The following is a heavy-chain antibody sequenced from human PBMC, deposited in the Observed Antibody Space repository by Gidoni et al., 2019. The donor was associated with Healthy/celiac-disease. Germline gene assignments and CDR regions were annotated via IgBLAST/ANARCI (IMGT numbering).Heavy chain of an antibody. D-gene: IGHD2-15*01. Sequence: QVQLVQSGAEVKKPGASVKVSCKASGYTFTGYYMHWVRQAPGQGLEWMGWINPNSGGTNYAQKFQGRVTMTRDTSISTAYMELSRLRSDDTAVYYCARVTTYHIVVVVEYGMDVWGQGTTVTVSS. CDR2: INPNSGGT. CDR1: GYTFTGYY. V-gene: IGHV1-2*02. J-gene: IGHJ6*02. CDR3: ARVTTYHIVVVVEYGMDV.